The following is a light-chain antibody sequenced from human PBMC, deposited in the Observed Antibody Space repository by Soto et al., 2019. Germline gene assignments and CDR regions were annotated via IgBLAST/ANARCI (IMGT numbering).Light chain of an antibody. CDR1: QSVSGSH. J-gene: IGKJ1*01. CDR2: EAS. Sequence: EIVLTQSPGTLSLSPGERVTLSCRARQSVSGSHLAWYQQKPGQSPRLLIYEASSRATGIPDRFSGSGSGTDFTLTISRLEPEDFAVYYCQQYGTRPWTFGQGTKVE. V-gene: IGKV3-20*01. CDR3: QQYGTRPWT.